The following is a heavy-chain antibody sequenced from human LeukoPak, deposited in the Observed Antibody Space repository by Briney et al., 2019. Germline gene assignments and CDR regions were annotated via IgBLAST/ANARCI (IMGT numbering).Heavy chain of an antibody. CDR1: GSSIRSYY. CDR3: ARSQYVWGSYRLNWFDP. J-gene: IGHJ5*02. D-gene: IGHD3-16*02. CDR2: IYYSGST. V-gene: IGHV4-59*08. Sequence: MPWETLSLTCTVSGSSIRSYYWSWIRQPPGKELEWIGIIYYSGSTNYNPSVKRRVTISVDTSKNQFSLKLSSVTGADAAVYYCARSQYVWGSYRLNWFDPWGQGTLVTVSS.